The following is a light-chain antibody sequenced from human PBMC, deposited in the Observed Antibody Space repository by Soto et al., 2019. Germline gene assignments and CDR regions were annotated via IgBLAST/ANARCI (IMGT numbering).Light chain of an antibody. J-gene: IGKJ5*01. V-gene: IGKV3-11*01. CDR1: QSVSSTY. CDR3: QQRSNWPPFT. CDR2: GAS. Sequence: PGERATLSCRASQSVSSTYLAWYQQQPGQAPRLLMSGASNRATGIPARFSGSGSGADFTLTISSLEPEDFAVYYCQQRSNWPPFTFGQGTRLEIK.